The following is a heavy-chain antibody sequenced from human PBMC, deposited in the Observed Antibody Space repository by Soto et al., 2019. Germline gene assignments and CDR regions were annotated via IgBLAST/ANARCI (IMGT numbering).Heavy chain of an antibody. CDR3: ARPGAPYSSSWISFDY. CDR1: GFTFSSYS. V-gene: IGHV3-48*02. Sequence: GWSLRLSCAASGFTFSSYSMNWVRQAPGKGLEWVSYISGSSSTIYYADSVKGRFTISRDNAKNSLYLQMNSLRDEDTAVYYCARPGAPYSSSWISFDYWGQGTLVTVSS. J-gene: IGHJ4*02. CDR2: ISGSSSTI. D-gene: IGHD6-13*01.